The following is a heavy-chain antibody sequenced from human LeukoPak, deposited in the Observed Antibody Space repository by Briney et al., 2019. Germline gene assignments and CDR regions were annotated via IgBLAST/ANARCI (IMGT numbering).Heavy chain of an antibody. D-gene: IGHD4-17*01. V-gene: IGHV4-59*01. CDR3: ARGIESYGDYGY. Sequence: SSETLSLTCTVSGGSISGSYWSWIRQPPGKGLEWIAYMYNSGSTNYNPSLKSRVTISIDTSKNQFSLKLSSLAAADTAIYYCARGIESYGDYGYWGQGILVTVFS. J-gene: IGHJ4*02. CDR1: GGSISGSY. CDR2: MYNSGST.